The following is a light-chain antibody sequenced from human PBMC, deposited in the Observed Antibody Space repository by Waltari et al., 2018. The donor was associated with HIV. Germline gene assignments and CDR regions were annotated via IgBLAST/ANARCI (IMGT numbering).Light chain of an antibody. CDR2: RVK. J-gene: IGLJ1*01. CDR3: SSYTTSSTYV. V-gene: IGLV2-14*01. Sequence: QSALAQPASVSGSPGQSITISCTGTSTDIGAYNYVSWYQKHPDRAPIVIIYRVKSRPSGVSGRFSGSKSGNTASRTISGLQAEDEADYYCSSYTTSSTYVFGTGTKVTVL. CDR1: STDIGAYNY.